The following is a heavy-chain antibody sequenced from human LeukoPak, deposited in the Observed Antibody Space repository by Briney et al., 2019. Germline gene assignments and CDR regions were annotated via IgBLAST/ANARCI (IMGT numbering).Heavy chain of an antibody. CDR2: ISHDGMNA. J-gene: IGHJ5*02. D-gene: IGHD6-19*01. V-gene: IGHV3-23*01. CDR3: AKDGAQYSSGPECDP. Sequence: GGSLRLSCAASGLHFSGTAMSWVRQAPGKGLEWVSAISHDGMNAYYADSVKGRFTISRDNSKKTVTLEMSSLTAADTGVYYCAKDGAQYSSGPECDPRGQGALVTVSP. CDR1: GLHFSGTA.